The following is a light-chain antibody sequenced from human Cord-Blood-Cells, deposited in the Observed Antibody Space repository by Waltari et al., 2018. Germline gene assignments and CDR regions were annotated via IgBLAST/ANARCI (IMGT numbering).Light chain of an antibody. V-gene: IGLV2-14*01. J-gene: IGLJ3*02. CDR2: DVS. Sequence: QSALTQPASVSGSPGQSITISCTGTSSDVGGYNYVSWYQQHPGKPPKLMIYDVSKRPSGVSIRFSGAKSGNTASLHISGLQAEDEADYYCSSYTSSSTLVFGGGTKLTVL. CDR3: SSYTSSSTLV. CDR1: SSDVGGYNY.